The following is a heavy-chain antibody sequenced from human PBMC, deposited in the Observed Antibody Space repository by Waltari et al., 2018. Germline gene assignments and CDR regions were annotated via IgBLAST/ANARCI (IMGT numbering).Heavy chain of an antibody. CDR2: IKQDGSEK. CDR1: GFTFSPYW. D-gene: IGHD4-17*01. J-gene: IGHJ4*02. V-gene: IGHV3-7*01. CDR3: ARDGDYGDYQASYYFDY. Sequence: EVQLVESGGGLVQPGGSLRLSCAASGFTFSPYWMNWVRQAPGKGLEWVANIKQDGSEKYYVDSVKGRFTISRDNAKNSLYLQMNSLRAEDTAVYYCARDGDYGDYQASYYFDYWGQGTLVTVSS.